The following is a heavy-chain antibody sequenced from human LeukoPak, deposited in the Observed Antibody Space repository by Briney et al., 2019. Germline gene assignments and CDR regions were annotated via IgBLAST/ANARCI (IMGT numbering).Heavy chain of an antibody. CDR1: GFTFSSYS. Sequence: GGSLRLSCAASGFTFSSYSMKWVRQAPGKGLEWVSYISSSSSTIYYADSVKGRFTISRDKAKNSLFLQMNSLRDDDTAVYYCARDRVLGSSEGFDYWGQGTLVTVSS. V-gene: IGHV3-48*02. CDR3: ARDRVLGSSEGFDY. D-gene: IGHD6-13*01. J-gene: IGHJ4*02. CDR2: ISSSSSTI.